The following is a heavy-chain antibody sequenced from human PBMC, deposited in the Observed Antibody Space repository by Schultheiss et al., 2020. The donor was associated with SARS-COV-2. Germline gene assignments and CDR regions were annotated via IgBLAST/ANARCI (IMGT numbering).Heavy chain of an antibody. Sequence: GGSLRLSCAASGFTFSSYAMHWVRQAPGKGLEWVAVISYDGSNKYYADSVKGRFTISRDNSKNTLYLQMNSLRGDDTAVHYCAKDRNDGFDIWGQGTMVTVSS. V-gene: IGHV3-30-3*01. J-gene: IGHJ3*02. CDR1: GFTFSSYA. CDR2: ISYDGSNK. CDR3: AKDRNDGFDI.